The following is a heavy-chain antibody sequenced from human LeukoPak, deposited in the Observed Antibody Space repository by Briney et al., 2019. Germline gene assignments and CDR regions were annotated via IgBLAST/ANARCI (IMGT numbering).Heavy chain of an antibody. Sequence: PGGSLRLSCAASGFTFSNYAMSWVRQAPGKGLEWVSAIIGSGSGTYYADPVKGRFTIYRDNSKNPVYLQMNSLRDDDTAVYYCEKSRVRKEGSSGSIDYWGQGTLVSVSS. CDR2: IIGSGSGT. CDR3: EKSRVRKEGSSGSIDY. J-gene: IGHJ4*02. V-gene: IGHV3-23*01. D-gene: IGHD6-19*01. CDR1: GFTFSNYA.